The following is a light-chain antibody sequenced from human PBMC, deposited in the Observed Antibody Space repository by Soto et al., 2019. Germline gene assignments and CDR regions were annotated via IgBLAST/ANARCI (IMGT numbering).Light chain of an antibody. CDR1: QSVSSN. CDR2: GAS. V-gene: IGKV3-15*01. CDR3: QQYDNWPPFT. Sequence: EIVMTQSPATLSVSPGERATLSCRASQSVSSNLAWYQQKPGQAPRLLIYGASTRATGIPARFSGSGSETEFTLTIRSMQSDDFATYYCQQYDNWPPFTFGPGTKVDIK. J-gene: IGKJ3*01.